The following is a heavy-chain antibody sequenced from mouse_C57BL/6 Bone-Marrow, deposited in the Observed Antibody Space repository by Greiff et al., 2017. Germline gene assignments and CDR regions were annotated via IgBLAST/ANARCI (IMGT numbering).Heavy chain of an antibody. Sequence: VHLVESGAELVRPGSSVKLSCKASGYTFTSYWMHWVKQRPIQGLEWIGNIDPSDSEPHYNQKFKDKATLTVDKSSSTAYMQLSSLTSEYSAVYYCARSSFYSNYEAYWCQGTLVTVSA. CDR1: GYTFTSYW. CDR2: IDPSDSEP. V-gene: IGHV1-52*01. CDR3: ARSSFYSNYEAY. J-gene: IGHJ3*01. D-gene: IGHD2-5*01.